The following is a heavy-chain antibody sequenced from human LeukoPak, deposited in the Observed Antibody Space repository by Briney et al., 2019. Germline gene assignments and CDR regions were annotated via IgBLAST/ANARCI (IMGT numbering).Heavy chain of an antibody. V-gene: IGHV1-58*02. CDR3: AANGYSGYDYYYYYYGMDV. Sequence: SVKVSCKASGFTFTSSAMQWVRQARGQRLEWIGWIVVGSGNTNYAQEFQERVTITRDMSTSTAYMELSSLRSEDTAVYYCAANGYSGYDYYYYYYGMDVWGQGTTVTVSS. D-gene: IGHD5-12*01. CDR2: IVVGSGNT. CDR1: GFTFTSSA. J-gene: IGHJ6*02.